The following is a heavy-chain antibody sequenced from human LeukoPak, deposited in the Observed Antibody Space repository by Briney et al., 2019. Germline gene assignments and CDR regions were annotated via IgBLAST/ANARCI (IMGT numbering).Heavy chain of an antibody. Sequence: SETLSLTCAVYGGSFSGYYWSWIRQPPGKGLEWIGEINHSGSTNYNPSLKSRVTISVDTSKNQFSLKLSSVTAADTAVYYCARHNFYCGGDCYSDYFDYWGQGTLVTVSS. J-gene: IGHJ4*02. CDR3: ARHNFYCGGDCYSDYFDY. CDR2: INHSGST. CDR1: GGSFSGYY. D-gene: IGHD2-21*02. V-gene: IGHV4-34*01.